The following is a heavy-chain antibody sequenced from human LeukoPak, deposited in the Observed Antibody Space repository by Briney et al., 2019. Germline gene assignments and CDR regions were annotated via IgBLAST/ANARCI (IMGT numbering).Heavy chain of an antibody. D-gene: IGHD5-24*01. Sequence: GASVKVSCKASGYSFDSYGISWVRQAPGQGLEWMGWIGAYNGNTNYAQKLQGRVAMTTDTSTSTAYMELRTLRSDDTAVYYCARDRRRRQGFYNGMDVWGQGTMVTVSS. CDR3: ARDRRRRQGFYNGMDV. V-gene: IGHV1-18*01. CDR1: GYSFDSYG. CDR2: IGAYNGNT. J-gene: IGHJ6*02.